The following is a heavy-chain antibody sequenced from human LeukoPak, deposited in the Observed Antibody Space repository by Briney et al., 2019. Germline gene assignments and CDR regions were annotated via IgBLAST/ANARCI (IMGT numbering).Heavy chain of an antibody. J-gene: IGHJ5*02. D-gene: IGHD6-13*01. CDR1: EYTFTDYY. Sequence: ASVKVPCKASEYTFTDYYMRWVRQAPGQGLEWMGRINPNSGATNYAQKFQDRVTMTRDTSISTAYMELNTLRSDDTAVYYCARAIPAAANWFNPWGQGILVTVSS. CDR2: INPNSGAT. V-gene: IGHV1-2*06. CDR3: ARAIPAAANWFNP.